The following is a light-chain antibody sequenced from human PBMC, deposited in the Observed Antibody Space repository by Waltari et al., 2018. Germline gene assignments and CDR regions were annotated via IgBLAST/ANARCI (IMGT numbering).Light chain of an antibody. CDR1: SSNIGSNY. CDR2: RNN. J-gene: IGLJ2*01. CDR3: AAWDDSLSGVV. Sequence: QSVLPQPPSASGTPGQRVTISCSGSSSNIGSNYVSWYQPLPGTTPKPLIYRNNPRPSGVPDRFSGSKSGTSASLAISGLRSEDEADYYCAAWDDSLSGVVFGGGTKLTVL. V-gene: IGLV1-47*01.